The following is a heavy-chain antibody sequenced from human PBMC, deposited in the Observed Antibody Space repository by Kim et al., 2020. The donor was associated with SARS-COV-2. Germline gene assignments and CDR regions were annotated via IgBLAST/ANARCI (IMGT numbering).Heavy chain of an antibody. V-gene: IGHV4-59*01. CDR3: ARASGTVTTFYYHGMDV. Sequence: SETLSLTCTVSGGSINSFYWSWTRQPPGKGLEWIGYISYIGNTNYNPSLKSRVTISVDTSKNQFCLKLSSVTAADTAVYYCARASGTVTTFYYHGMDVWGQGTTVTVSS. J-gene: IGHJ6*02. D-gene: IGHD4-4*01. CDR1: GGSINSFY. CDR2: ISYIGNT.